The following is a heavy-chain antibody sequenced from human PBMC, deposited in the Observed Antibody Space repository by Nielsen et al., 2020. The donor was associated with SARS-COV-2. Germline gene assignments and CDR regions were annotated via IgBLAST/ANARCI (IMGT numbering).Heavy chain of an antibody. V-gene: IGHV3-7*04. CDR3: AGERVGGYHPPQYYYTMDL. CDR1: GFSFGIYS. CDR2: IMQDGSEK. Sequence: GGSLRLSCAASGFSFGIYSMSWVRQAPGKGLEWVANIMQDGSEKYYVDSVKGRFSISRDNAKNSLYLQMNSLRAEDTAVYYCAGERVGGYHPPQYYYTMDLWGQGTTVIVPS. J-gene: IGHJ6*02. D-gene: IGHD3-22*01.